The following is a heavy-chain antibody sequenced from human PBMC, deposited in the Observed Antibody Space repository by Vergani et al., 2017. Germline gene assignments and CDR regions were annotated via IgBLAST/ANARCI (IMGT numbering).Heavy chain of an antibody. CDR3: AKAGYCSSTSCFYDAFDI. J-gene: IGHJ3*02. D-gene: IGHD2-2*01. V-gene: IGHV3-23*01. Sequence: EVQLLESGGGLVQPGGSLRLSCAASGFTFSSYAMSWVRQAPGKGLEWGSAISGSGGSTYYEDSVKGRFTISRDNSKNTLYLQMNSLRAEDTAVYYCAKAGYCSSTSCFYDAFDIWGQGTMVTVSS. CDR2: ISGSGGST. CDR1: GFTFSSYA.